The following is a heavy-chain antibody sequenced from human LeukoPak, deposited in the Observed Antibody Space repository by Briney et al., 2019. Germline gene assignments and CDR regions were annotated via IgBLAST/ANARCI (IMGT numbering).Heavy chain of an antibody. V-gene: IGHV3-23*01. CDR1: GFTFSSYG. CDR3: ARIVLPLGGVIADFDH. CDR2: ISSTGGST. J-gene: IGHJ4*02. D-gene: IGHD3-16*02. Sequence: GGSLRLSCAVSGFTFSSYGMSWVRQAPGKGLEWVSGISSTGGSTYYADSVKGRFTISRDDSKSTLYLQMSSLRAEDTAVYYCARIVLPLGGVIADFDHWGQGTLVTVSS.